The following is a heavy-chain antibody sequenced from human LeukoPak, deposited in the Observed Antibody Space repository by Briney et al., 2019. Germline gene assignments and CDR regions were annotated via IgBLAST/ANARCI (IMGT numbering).Heavy chain of an antibody. CDR3: ARDIRETLRYFDWLTAYYYYMDV. V-gene: IGHV1-2*02. J-gene: IGHJ6*03. D-gene: IGHD3-9*01. Sequence: GASVKVSCKASGYTFTGYYLHWVRQAPGQGLEWMGCVNPNSGDTNYAQKFQGRVTMTRDTSISTAYMELSRLRSDDTAAYYCARDIRETLRYFDWLTAYYYYMDVWGKGTTVTVSS. CDR1: GYTFTGYY. CDR2: VNPNSGDT.